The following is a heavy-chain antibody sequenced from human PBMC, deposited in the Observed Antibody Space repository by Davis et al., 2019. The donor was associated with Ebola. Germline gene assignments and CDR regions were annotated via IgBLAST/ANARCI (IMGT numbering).Heavy chain of an antibody. V-gene: IGHV5-51*01. CDR3: ARGDWAPFDY. Sequence: PGGSLRLSCKGSGYSFTSYWIAWVRQMPGKGLEWMGIIYPADSDVRYSPSFQGQVTISADKSISTAYLQWSGLKASDTAIYYCARGDWAPFDYWGQGTLVTVSS. J-gene: IGHJ4*02. D-gene: IGHD3-9*01. CDR2: IYPADSDV. CDR1: GYSFTSYW.